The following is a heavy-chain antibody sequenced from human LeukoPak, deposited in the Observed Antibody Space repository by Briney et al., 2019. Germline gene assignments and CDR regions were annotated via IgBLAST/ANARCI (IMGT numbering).Heavy chain of an antibody. CDR1: GGSISSGGYY. V-gene: IGHV4-31*03. J-gene: IGHJ4*02. CDR2: IYYSGST. CDR3: ARRLGAGPLFHIADYFDY. D-gene: IGHD1-26*01. Sequence: SQTLSLTCTVSGGSISSGGYYWSWIRQHPGKGLEWIGYIYYSGSTYYNPSLKSRVTISVDTSKNQFSLKLSSVTAADTAVYYCARRLGAGPLFHIADYFDYWGQGTLVTVSS.